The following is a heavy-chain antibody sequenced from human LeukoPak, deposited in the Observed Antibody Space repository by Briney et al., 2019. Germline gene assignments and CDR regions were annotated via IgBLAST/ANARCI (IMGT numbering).Heavy chain of an antibody. CDR1: GGSISSSN. Sequence: LSLTCAVSGGSISSSNWWSWVRQPPGKGLEWVAVISYDGSNKYYADSVKGRFTISRDNSKNTLYLQMNSLRAEDTAVYYCARELTMVYYYYGMDVWGQGTTVTVSS. CDR2: ISYDGSNK. D-gene: IGHD3-10*01. CDR3: ARELTMVYYYYGMDV. J-gene: IGHJ6*02. V-gene: IGHV3-30-3*01.